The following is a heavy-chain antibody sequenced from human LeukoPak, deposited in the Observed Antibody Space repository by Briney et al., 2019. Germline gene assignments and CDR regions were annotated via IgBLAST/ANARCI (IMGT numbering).Heavy chain of an antibody. CDR3: AREMGGYCSGGSCYNYFDY. J-gene: IGHJ4*02. Sequence: SVKVSCKASGGTFSSYAIGWVRQAPGQGLEWMGGIIPIFGTANYAQKFQGRVTITTDESTSTAYMELSSLRSEDTAVYYCAREMGGYCSGGSCYNYFDYWGQGTLVTVSS. CDR2: IIPIFGTA. D-gene: IGHD2-15*01. CDR1: GGTFSSYA. V-gene: IGHV1-69*05.